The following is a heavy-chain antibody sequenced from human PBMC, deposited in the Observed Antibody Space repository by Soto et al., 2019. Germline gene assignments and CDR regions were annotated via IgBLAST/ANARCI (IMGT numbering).Heavy chain of an antibody. V-gene: IGHV5-10-1*01. D-gene: IGHD3-22*01. CDR3: ARTTYYYDSSGYYYFDY. CDR1: GYSFTSYW. J-gene: IGHJ4*02. CDR2: IDPSDSYT. Sequence: GESLKISCKGSGYSFTSYWISWVRQMPGKGLEWMGRIDPSDSYTNYSPSFQGHVTISADKSISTAYLQWSSLKASDTAMYCCARTTYYYDSSGYYYFDYWGQGTLVTVSS.